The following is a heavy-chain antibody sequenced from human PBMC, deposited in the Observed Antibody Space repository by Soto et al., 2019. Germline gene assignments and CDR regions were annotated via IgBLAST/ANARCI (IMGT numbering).Heavy chain of an antibody. Sequence: EVQVLESGGGLEQPGGSLRLSCAASGFTFSNYAMSWVRQAPGKGLEWVSSLTSNGGITYYADSVRGRFTISRDNSDNTLHLQMSSLRAEDTAVYYCEKYIVVGGAYGLDVWGQGTTVTVSS. V-gene: IGHV3-23*01. D-gene: IGHD3-10*01. J-gene: IGHJ6*02. CDR1: GFTFSNYA. CDR3: EKYIVVGGAYGLDV. CDR2: LTSNGGIT.